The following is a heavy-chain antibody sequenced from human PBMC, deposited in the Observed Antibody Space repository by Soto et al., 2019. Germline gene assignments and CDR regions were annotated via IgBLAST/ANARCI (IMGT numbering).Heavy chain of an antibody. CDR3: PIADGWYYFDY. J-gene: IGHJ4*02. CDR2: IYHSGTA. V-gene: IGHV4-39*01. CDR1: GVIISTTGYY. D-gene: IGHD6-19*01. Sequence: SGSMSLTCSVSGVIISTTGYYWGWLRQPPGKGLEWVASIYHSGTAYYNPSLRSRVTIFVDTSKKQFSLKLKSVTAADTAVYYCPIADGWYYFDYWGQGVQVTVSS.